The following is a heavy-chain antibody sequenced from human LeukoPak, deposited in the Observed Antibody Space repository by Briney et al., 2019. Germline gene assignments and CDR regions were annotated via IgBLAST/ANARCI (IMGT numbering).Heavy chain of an antibody. J-gene: IGHJ5*02. CDR1: GGSLSSGGYY. Sequence: SETLSLTCTVSGGSLSSGGYYWSWIRQPPGTGLEWIGYIYHSGSTYYNPSLKSRVTISVDRSKNQFSLKLSSVTAADTAVYYCARGDRGNSPWGQGTLVTVSS. V-gene: IGHV4-30-2*01. D-gene: IGHD4-23*01. CDR3: ARGDRGNSP. CDR2: IYHSGST.